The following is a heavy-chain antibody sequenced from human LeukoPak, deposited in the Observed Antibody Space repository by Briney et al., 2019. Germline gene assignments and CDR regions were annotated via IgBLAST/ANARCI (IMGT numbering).Heavy chain of an antibody. CDR3: ARVEWELLFWFDP. CDR2: ISSSSSTI. V-gene: IGHV3-48*01. CDR1: GFTFSSYS. D-gene: IGHD1-26*01. Sequence: GGSLRLSCAASGFTFSSYSMNWVRQAPGKGLEWVSYISSSSSTIYYADSVKGRFTISRDNAKNSLYLQMNSLRAEDTAVYYCARVEWELLFWFDPWGQGTLVTVSS. J-gene: IGHJ5*02.